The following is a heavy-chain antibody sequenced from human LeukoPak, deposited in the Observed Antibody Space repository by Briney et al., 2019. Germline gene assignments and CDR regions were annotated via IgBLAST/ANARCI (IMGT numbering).Heavy chain of an antibody. CDR2: IYYSGST. J-gene: IGHJ6*02. V-gene: IGHV4-31*03. CDR1: GGSISSGGYY. CDR3: ARVMLPSESSMDV. D-gene: IGHD2-8*01. Sequence: SQTLSLTCTVSGGSISSGGYYWSWIRQHPGKGLEWIGYIYYSGSTYYNPSLKSRVTISVDTSKNQFSLKLSSVTAADTAVYYCARVMLPSESSMDVWGQGTTVTVSS.